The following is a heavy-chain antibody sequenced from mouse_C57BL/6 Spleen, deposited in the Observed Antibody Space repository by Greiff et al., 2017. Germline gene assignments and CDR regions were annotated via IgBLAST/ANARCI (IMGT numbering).Heavy chain of an antibody. CDR2: IHPSDSDT. V-gene: IGHV1-74*01. CDR3: ANYYYGSSPHYAMDY. D-gene: IGHD1-1*01. Sequence: QVQLKQPGAELVKPGASVKVSCKASGYTLTSYWMHWVKQRPGQGLEWIGRIHPSDSDTNYNQKFKGKATLTVDKSSSTAYMQLSSLTSEDAAVYYCANYYYGSSPHYAMDYWGQGTSVTVSS. CDR1: GYTLTSYW. J-gene: IGHJ4*01.